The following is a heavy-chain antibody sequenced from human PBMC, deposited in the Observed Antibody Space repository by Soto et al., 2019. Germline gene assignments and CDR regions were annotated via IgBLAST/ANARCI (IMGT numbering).Heavy chain of an antibody. J-gene: IGHJ4*02. CDR2: INAGNGNT. V-gene: IGHV1-3*01. D-gene: IGHD1-26*01. CDR1: GYTFTSYG. Sequence: ASVKVSCKASGYTFTSYGISWVRQAPGQRLEWMGWINAGNGNTKYSQKFQGRVTITRDTSASTAYMELSSLRSEDTAVYYCARDFTGSYLGLDYWGQGTLVTVSS. CDR3: ARDFTGSYLGLDY.